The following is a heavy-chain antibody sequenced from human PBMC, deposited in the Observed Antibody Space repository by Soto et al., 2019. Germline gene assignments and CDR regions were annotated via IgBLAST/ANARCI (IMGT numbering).Heavy chain of an antibody. V-gene: IGHV3-7*01. CDR1: GFTFSSAW. Sequence: PGGSLRLSCAASGFTFSSAWMTWVRQAPGKGLEWVANIRQDGREIYYMDSVKGRFTISRDNAKNSLYLQMSSLRAEDTAVYYCARDTRGSFDSWGQGTLVTVSS. J-gene: IGHJ4*02. CDR3: ARDTRGSFDS. D-gene: IGHD3-10*01. CDR2: IRQDGREI.